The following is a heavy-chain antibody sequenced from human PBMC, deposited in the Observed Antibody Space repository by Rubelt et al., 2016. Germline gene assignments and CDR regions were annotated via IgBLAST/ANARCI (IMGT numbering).Heavy chain of an antibody. D-gene: IGHD2-21*02. Sequence: QITLKESGPTLVKPTQTLTLTCTFSGFSLSTSGVGVGWIRQPPGKALEWLALIYWNDDKRYSPSLKSRLTLTKETSKNQVFLTMTNMDPVDTDTYYCAHMVTADWYFDLWGRGTLVTVSS. CDR3: AHMVTADWYFDL. CDR1: GFSLSTSGVG. CDR2: IYWNDDK. V-gene: IGHV2-5*01. J-gene: IGHJ2*01.